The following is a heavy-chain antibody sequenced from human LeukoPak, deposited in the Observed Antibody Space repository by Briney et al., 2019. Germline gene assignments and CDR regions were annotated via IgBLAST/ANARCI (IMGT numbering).Heavy chain of an antibody. CDR1: GFTFSNYD. Sequence: PGGSLRLSCAASGFTFSNYDMSWVRQAPGKGRQWVSAITGSGGSTYYADSVKGRFTISRDNSKNTLYLQMNSLRAEDTAVYYCAKGTRQQLVPYYFDYWGQGTLVTVSS. CDR3: AKGTRQQLVPYYFDY. V-gene: IGHV3-23*01. J-gene: IGHJ4*02. D-gene: IGHD6-13*01. CDR2: ITGSGGST.